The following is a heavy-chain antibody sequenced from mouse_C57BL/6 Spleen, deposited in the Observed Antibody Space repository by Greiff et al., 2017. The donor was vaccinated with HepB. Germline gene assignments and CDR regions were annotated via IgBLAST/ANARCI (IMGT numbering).Heavy chain of an antibody. CDR3: ARTRLFDY. V-gene: IGHV1-82*01. CDR2: IYPGDGDT. CDR1: GYAFSSSW. Sequence: VQLQQSGPELVKPGASVKISCKASGYAFSSSWMHWVKQRPGKGLEWIGRIYPGDGDTNYNGKFKGKATLTADKSSSTAYMQLSSLTSEDSAVYFYARTRLFDYWGQGTTLTVSS. J-gene: IGHJ2*01.